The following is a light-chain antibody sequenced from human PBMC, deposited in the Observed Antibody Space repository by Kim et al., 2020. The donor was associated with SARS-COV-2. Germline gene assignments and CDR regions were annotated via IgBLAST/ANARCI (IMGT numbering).Light chain of an antibody. CDR1: QDIKTY. J-gene: IGKJ1*01. CDR3: QQYDELWT. V-gene: IGKV1-33*01. Sequence: DTQMTQSPSSLSASVGDRVTITCQASQDIKTYLNWHQQKPGAAPKLLIYDSSNLEAGVPSRFSGSGSGTVFTFTITNLQPEDFATYYCQQYDELWTFGPGTKVDIK. CDR2: DSS.